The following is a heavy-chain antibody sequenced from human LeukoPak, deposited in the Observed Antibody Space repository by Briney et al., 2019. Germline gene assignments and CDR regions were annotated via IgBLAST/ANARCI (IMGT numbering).Heavy chain of an antibody. Sequence: ASVKVSCKASGYTFTSYAMHWVRQAPGQRLEWMGWINAGNGNTKYSQKFQGRVTITRDTSASTAYMELSSLRSEDTAVYYCARNPLDRSLELGPDYWGQGTLVTVSS. CDR2: INAGNGNT. CDR1: GYTFTSYA. D-gene: IGHD1-26*01. V-gene: IGHV1-3*01. J-gene: IGHJ4*02. CDR3: ARNPLDRSLELGPDY.